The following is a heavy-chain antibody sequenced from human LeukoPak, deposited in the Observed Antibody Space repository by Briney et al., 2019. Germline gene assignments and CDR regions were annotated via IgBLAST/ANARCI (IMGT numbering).Heavy chain of an antibody. V-gene: IGHV3-23*01. J-gene: IGHJ5*02. CDR2: ISGSGGST. CDR3: AKASKRGTSCYPFDP. D-gene: IGHD2-2*01. CDR1: GFTFSSYA. Sequence: PGGSLRLSCAASGFTFSSYAMGWVRQAPGKGLEWVSAISGSGGSTYYADSVKGRFTISRDNSKNTLYLQMNSLRAEDTAVYYCAKASKRGTSCYPFDPWGQGTLVTVSS.